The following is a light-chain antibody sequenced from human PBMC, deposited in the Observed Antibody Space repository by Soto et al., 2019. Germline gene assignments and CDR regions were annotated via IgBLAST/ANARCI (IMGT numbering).Light chain of an antibody. V-gene: IGKV1-39*01. CDR2: TVS. CDR1: QSVSNY. Sequence: DIQMTQSPSSLAASVGDRLTITCRASQSVSNYLNWYQQKPGKPPRXXIYTVSSLQNGVSSRFSGSVSGTDCTLTINSLKTQDFATYVCQQSYSSPQTFGQGTKVDIK. CDR3: QQSYSSPQT. J-gene: IGKJ1*01.